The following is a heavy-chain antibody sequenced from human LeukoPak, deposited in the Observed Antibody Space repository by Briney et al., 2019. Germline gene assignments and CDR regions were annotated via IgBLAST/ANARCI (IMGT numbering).Heavy chain of an antibody. CDR1: GGTFSSYA. Sequence: GASVKVSCKASGGTFSSYASSWGRQAPGQGLEWMGGIIPIFCTANYTQKFQGRVTITTDESTSTAYMELSSLRSEDTAVYYCASVGSGSYSYDYWGQGTLVTVSS. J-gene: IGHJ4*02. V-gene: IGHV1-69*05. CDR3: ASVGSGSYSYDY. D-gene: IGHD1-26*01. CDR2: IIPIFCTA.